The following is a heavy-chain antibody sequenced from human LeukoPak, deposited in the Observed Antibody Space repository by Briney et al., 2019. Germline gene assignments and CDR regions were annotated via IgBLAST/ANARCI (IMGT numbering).Heavy chain of an antibody. CDR1: GFTISSTY. CDR2: IYSGGTT. D-gene: IGHD2-15*01. V-gene: IGHV3-66*02. CDR3: ARAPPGYCSGGSCYPFDY. J-gene: IGHJ4*02. Sequence: GGSLRLSCAASGFTISSTYMTWVRQAPGKGLEWVSLIYSGGTTYHSDSVKGRFTISRDNSKNTLYLKMNSLRVEDTAVYYCARAPPGYCSGGSCYPFDYGGEGTLVTVSS.